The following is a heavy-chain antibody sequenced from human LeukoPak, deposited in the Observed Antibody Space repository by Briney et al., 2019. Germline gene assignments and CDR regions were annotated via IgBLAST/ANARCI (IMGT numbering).Heavy chain of an antibody. CDR1: GFTFSSYW. J-gene: IGHJ5*02. D-gene: IGHD6-13*01. V-gene: IGHV3-7*03. Sequence: GGSLRLSCAASGFTFSSYWMSWVRRAPGKGLEWVANIKQDGSEKYYVDSVKGRFTISRDNAKNSLYLQMNSLRAEDTAVYYCARDRVAAAGTNWFDPWGQGTLVTVSS. CDR3: ARDRVAAAGTNWFDP. CDR2: IKQDGSEK.